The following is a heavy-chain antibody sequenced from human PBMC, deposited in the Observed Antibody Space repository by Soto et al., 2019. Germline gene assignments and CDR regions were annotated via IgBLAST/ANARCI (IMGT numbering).Heavy chain of an antibody. Sequence: ASVKVSCKASGYPFTSYGISWVRQAPGQGLEWVAWISAYNGNRDTAQKFQGRVTMTTDTSTSTAYMELRGLRSDDTAVYYCARDPNIVVVPAALEASNWFDPWGQGTLVTVSS. D-gene: IGHD2-2*01. V-gene: IGHV1-18*01. J-gene: IGHJ5*01. CDR2: ISAYNGNR. CDR3: ARDPNIVVVPAALEASNWFDP. CDR1: GYPFTSYG.